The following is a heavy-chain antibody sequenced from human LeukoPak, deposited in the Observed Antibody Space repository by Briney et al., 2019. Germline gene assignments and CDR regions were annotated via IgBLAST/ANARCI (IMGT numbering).Heavy chain of an antibody. CDR3: ARAPENNSGSFDP. CDR1: GGSISSGGYY. V-gene: IGHV4-31*03. Sequence: SQTLSLTCTVSGGSISSGGYYWSWIRQHPGKGLEWIGYIYYTGSTYYNPSLKSRVTISLDTSRNQFSLKLNSVTAADTAVYYCARAPENNSGSFDPWGQGTLVTVSS. CDR2: IYYTGST. D-gene: IGHD6-19*01. J-gene: IGHJ5*02.